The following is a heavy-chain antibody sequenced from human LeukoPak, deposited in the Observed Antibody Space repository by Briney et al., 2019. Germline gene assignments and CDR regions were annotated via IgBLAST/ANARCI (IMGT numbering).Heavy chain of an antibody. CDR1: GGSISSSSYY. D-gene: IGHD6-13*01. J-gene: IGHJ4*02. CDR3: ARHGSSSWYSPYDY. V-gene: IGHV4-39*01. Sequence: SETLSLTCTVSGGSISSSSYYWGWIRQPPGKGLEWIGSMYYSGNAYYNPSLESRVTISIDTSKNQFSLRLSSVTAADSAVYFCARHGSSSWYSPYDYWGQGTLVTVSS. CDR2: MYYSGNA.